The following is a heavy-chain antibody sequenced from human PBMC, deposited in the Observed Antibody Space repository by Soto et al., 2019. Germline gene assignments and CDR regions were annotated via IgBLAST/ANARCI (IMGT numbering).Heavy chain of an antibody. CDR3: ARARVGIAARHYYYYGMDV. J-gene: IGHJ6*02. D-gene: IGHD6-6*01. Sequence: GASVKVSCKASGYTFTSYDINWVRQATGQGLEWMGWMNPNSGNTGYAQKFQGRVTMTRNTSISTAYMELSSLRSEDTAVYYCARARVGIAARHYYYYGMDVWGQGTTVTVSS. CDR2: MNPNSGNT. V-gene: IGHV1-8*01. CDR1: GYTFTSYD.